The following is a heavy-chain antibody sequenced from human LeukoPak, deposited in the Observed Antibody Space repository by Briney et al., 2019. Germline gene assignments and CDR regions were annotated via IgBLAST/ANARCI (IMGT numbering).Heavy chain of an antibody. CDR1: GVSISSSNSY. J-gene: IGHJ6*03. CDR3: ARSRITMIVGRRGPTDYYYMDV. Sequence: SETLSLTCTVSGVSISSSNSYWGWIRQPPGKGLEWIGSIYYNGSTYYNPSLKSRVTISVDTSKNQFSLKVRSVTAADTAVYYCARSRITMIVGRRGPTDYYYMDVWGKGTTVTISS. V-gene: IGHV4-39*01. D-gene: IGHD3-22*01. CDR2: IYYNGST.